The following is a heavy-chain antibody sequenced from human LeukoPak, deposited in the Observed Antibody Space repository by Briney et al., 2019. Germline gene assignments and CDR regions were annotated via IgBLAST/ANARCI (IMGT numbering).Heavy chain of an antibody. Sequence: GASVKVSCKASGYTFTSYGISWVRQAPGQGLEWMGWISAYNGNTKYAQKLQGRVTMTTDTSTSIAYMELRSLRSDDTAVYYCARDIVVVVATKDAFDIWGQGTMVTVSS. D-gene: IGHD2-15*01. J-gene: IGHJ3*02. CDR3: ARDIVVVVATKDAFDI. V-gene: IGHV1-18*01. CDR1: GYTFTSYG. CDR2: ISAYNGNT.